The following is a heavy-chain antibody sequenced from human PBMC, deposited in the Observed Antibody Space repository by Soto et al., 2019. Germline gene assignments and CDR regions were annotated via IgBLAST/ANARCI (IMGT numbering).Heavy chain of an antibody. D-gene: IGHD3-22*01. CDR1: GGSISSSSYY. J-gene: IGHJ4*02. V-gene: IGHV4-39*01. Sequence: SETLSLTCTVSGGSISSSSYYWGWIRQPPGKGLEWIGSIYYSGSTYYNPSLKSRVTISVDTSKNQFSLKLSSVTAADTAVYYCVRQDKYYDSSGGFDYWGQGTLVTVSS. CDR3: VRQDKYYDSSGGFDY. CDR2: IYYSGST.